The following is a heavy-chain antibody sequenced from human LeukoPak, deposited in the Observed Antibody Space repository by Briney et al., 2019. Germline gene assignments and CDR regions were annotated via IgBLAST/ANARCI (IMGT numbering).Heavy chain of an antibody. D-gene: IGHD7-27*01. CDR2: ISGSGGST. J-gene: IGHJ2*01. V-gene: IGHV3-23*01. CDR1: GFTFSSYA. Sequence: GGSLRLSCAASGFTFSSYAMSWVRQAPGKGLEWVSAISGSGGSTYYADSVKGRFTISRDNSKNTLYPQMNSLRAEDTAVYYCAKGPNWGDHWYFDLWGRGTLVTVSS. CDR3: AKGPNWGDHWYFDL.